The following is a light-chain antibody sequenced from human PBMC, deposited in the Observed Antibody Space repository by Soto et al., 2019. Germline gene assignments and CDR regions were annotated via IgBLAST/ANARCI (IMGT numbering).Light chain of an antibody. J-gene: IGKJ5*01. Sequence: EVVMTQSPATLSVSPGERTTLSCSAIQSVSSNLAWYQQKPGQAPRLLIYGASTRASGIPARFSGSGSGTEFTLTISSLQYEDFAVYYCQQYNNWHTITFGQGTRLEIK. CDR2: GAS. CDR1: QSVSSN. CDR3: QQYNNWHTIT. V-gene: IGKV3-15*01.